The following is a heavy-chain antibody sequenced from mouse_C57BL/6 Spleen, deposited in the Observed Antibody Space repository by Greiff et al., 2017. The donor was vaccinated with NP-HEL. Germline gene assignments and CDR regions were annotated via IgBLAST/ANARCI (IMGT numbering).Heavy chain of an antibody. J-gene: IGHJ3*01. CDR2: INPSNGGT. CDR3: SRVHSSVYLAWFAY. D-gene: IGHD3-2*02. CDR1: GYTFTSYW. Sequence: VQLQQSGTELVKPGASVKLSCKASGYTFTSYWMHWVKQRPGQGLEWIGNINPSNGGTNYNEKFKSKATLTVDKSSRTAYMQLSSLTSEDSAVYFFSRVHSSVYLAWFAYWGQGTLVTVSA. V-gene: IGHV1-53*01.